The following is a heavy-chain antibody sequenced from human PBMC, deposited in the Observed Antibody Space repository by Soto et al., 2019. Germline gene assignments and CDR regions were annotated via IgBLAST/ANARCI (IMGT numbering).Heavy chain of an antibody. D-gene: IGHD3-9*01. CDR2: IYYSGST. V-gene: IGHV4-61*01. J-gene: IGHJ6*02. CDR1: CGSVSSGSYY. CDR3: ARDQGYDILTGLTPYYYYYGMDV. Sequence: SETLSLTCTVSCGSVSSGSYYWSWIRQPPGKGLEWIGYIYYSGSTNYNPSLKSRVTISVDTSKNQFSLKLSSVTAADTAVYYCARDQGYDILTGLTPYYYYYGMDVWGQGTTVTVSS.